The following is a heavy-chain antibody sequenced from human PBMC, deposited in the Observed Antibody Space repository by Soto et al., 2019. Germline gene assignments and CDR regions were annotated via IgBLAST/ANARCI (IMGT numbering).Heavy chain of an antibody. Sequence: SETLSLTCTVSGGSISRYHWSWTRQPPGKGLEWIGYIYYSGSTYYNPSLRSRVAISVDTSKNQFSLKVSSVTAADTAVYYCASLQSYYQYFLDYWGHGTLVTVXS. CDR1: GGSISRYH. J-gene: IGHJ4*01. D-gene: IGHD3-22*01. CDR2: IYYSGST. V-gene: IGHV4-59*01. CDR3: ASLQSYYQYFLDY.